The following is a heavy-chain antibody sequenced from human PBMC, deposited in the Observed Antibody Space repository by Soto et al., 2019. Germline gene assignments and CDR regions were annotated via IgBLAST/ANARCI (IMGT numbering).Heavy chain of an antibody. V-gene: IGHV4-30-4*01. D-gene: IGHD3-22*01. CDR2: IYYSGNT. CDR1: GGSISSGDYY. Sequence: SETLSLTCTGSGGSISSGDYYWSWIRQPPGEGLEWIGYIYYSGNTYYNPSLKSRVTISVDTSKNQFSLKLSSVTAADTAVYYCASHTYYYDSTAPDYWGQGTLVTVSS. CDR3: ASHTYYYDSTAPDY. J-gene: IGHJ4*02.